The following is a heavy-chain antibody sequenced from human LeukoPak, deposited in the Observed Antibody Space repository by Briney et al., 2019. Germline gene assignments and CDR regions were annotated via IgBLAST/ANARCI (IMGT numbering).Heavy chain of an antibody. J-gene: IGHJ1*01. Sequence: GGSLRLSCAASGFTFSSYGMHWVRQAPGKGLEWVAVIWYDGSNKYYADSVKGRFTISRDNSKNTLYLQMNSLRAEDTAVYYCAKLIAVAGPEYFQHWGQGTLVTVSS. CDR2: IWYDGSNK. V-gene: IGHV3-33*06. D-gene: IGHD6-19*01. CDR3: AKLIAVAGPEYFQH. CDR1: GFTFSSYG.